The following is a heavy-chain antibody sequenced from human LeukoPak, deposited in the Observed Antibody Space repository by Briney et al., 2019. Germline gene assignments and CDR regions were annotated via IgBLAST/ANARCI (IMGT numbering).Heavy chain of an antibody. J-gene: IGHJ4*02. CDR2: ISYSGST. CDR3: ARERRWYPFDY. D-gene: IGHD4-23*01. CDR1: GGSISSSRYY. Sequence: PSETLSLTCTVSGGSISSSRYYWGWLRQPPGKGLEWIGSISYSGSTYYNPSLKSRVTISVDTSKNQFSLKLSSVTAADTAVYYCARERRWYPFDYWGQGTLVTVSS. V-gene: IGHV4-39*02.